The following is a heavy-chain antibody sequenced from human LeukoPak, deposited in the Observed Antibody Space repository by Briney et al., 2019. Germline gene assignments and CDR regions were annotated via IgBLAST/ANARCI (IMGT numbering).Heavy chain of an antibody. CDR1: GFTFSRYV. Sequence: PGGSLRLSCAASGFTFSRYVMSWVRQAPGKGPEWVSAISESGSRTYHGDSVRGRFTISRDNSKNTLYLQMNSLRAEDTAVYYCASAGYTSSSGRAFDIWGQGTMVTVS. V-gene: IGHV3-23*01. CDR2: ISESGSRT. CDR3: ASAGYTSSSGRAFDI. D-gene: IGHD6-13*01. J-gene: IGHJ3*02.